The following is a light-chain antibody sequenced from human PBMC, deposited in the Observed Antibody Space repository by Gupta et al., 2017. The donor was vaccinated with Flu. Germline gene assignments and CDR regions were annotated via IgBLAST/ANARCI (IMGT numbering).Light chain of an antibody. CDR2: DAS. J-gene: IGKJ4*01. CDR3: QQYSNWPQT. CDR1: QSVTTN. Sequence: PATLPLSPGERATLSCRASQSVTTNLAWYQQKPRQAPRLLIYDASTRATGIPARFSGSGSGTEFTLTVTSLESEDFAVYYCQQYSNWPQTFGEGTKVEIK. V-gene: IGKV3-11*01.